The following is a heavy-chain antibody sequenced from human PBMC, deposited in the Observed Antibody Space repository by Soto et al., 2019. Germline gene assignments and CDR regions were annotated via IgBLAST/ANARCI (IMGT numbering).Heavy chain of an antibody. V-gene: IGHV1-18*01. Sequence: QVHLVQSGAEVKKPGASVKVSCQGSGYAFTTYGITWVRQAPGQGVVGMGWISAHNGNTNYAQKLQGRVTVTRDTSTSTAYMERRSLRYDDTAVYYCARGRYGDYWGQGALVTVSS. CDR2: ISAHNGNT. CDR3: ARGRYGDY. J-gene: IGHJ4*02. D-gene: IGHD1-1*01. CDR1: GYAFTTYG.